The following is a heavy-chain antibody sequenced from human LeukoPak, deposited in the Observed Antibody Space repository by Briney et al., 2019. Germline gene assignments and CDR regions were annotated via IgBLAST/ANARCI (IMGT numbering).Heavy chain of an antibody. CDR3: ARDITQTMVRGVITMYYFDY. V-gene: IGHV1-18*01. Sequence: ASVKVSCKASGYTFTSYGISWVRHAPGQGLEWMGWISAYNGNTNYAQKLQGRVTMTTDTSTSTAYMELRSLRSDDTAVYYCARDITQTMVRGVITMYYFDYWGQGTLVTVSS. CDR2: ISAYNGNT. D-gene: IGHD3-10*01. J-gene: IGHJ4*02. CDR1: GYTFTSYG.